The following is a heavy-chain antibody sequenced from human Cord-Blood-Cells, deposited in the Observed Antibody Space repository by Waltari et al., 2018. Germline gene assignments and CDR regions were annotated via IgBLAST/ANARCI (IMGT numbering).Heavy chain of an antibody. CDR1: GGSFSGYY. CDR3: ARVHRIAAAGTDV. Sequence: QVQLQQWGAGLLKPSETLSLTCAVYGGSFSGYYWSWIRQPPGKGLEWIGEINHRGSTNYNPSLKSRVTISVDTSKNQFSLKLSSVTAADTAVYYCARVHRIAAAGTDVWGQGTTVTVSS. CDR2: INHRGST. D-gene: IGHD6-13*01. J-gene: IGHJ6*02. V-gene: IGHV4-34*01.